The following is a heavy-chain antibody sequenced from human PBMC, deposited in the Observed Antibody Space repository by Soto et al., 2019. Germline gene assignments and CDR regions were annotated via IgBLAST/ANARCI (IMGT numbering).Heavy chain of an antibody. CDR3: ARSGTYSLYFDL. V-gene: IGHV3-21*01. Sequence: EVQLVESGGGLVKPGGSLRLSCAASGFTFSSYSMNWVRQAPGQGLEWVSSISSSSSYIYYADSVKSRFTISRENAKNSLYLQRNSLRAEDTAVYYCARSGTYSLYFDLWGRGTLVTVSS. CDR1: GFTFSSYS. CDR2: ISSSSSYI. J-gene: IGHJ2*01. D-gene: IGHD1-1*01.